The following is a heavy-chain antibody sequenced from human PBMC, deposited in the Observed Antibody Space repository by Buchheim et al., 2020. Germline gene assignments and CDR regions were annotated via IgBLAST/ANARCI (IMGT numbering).Heavy chain of an antibody. Sequence: EVQLVESGGGLVLPGGSLRLSCAVAGFTFSSFEMNWVRQAPGKGLEWVSYISSSGSTKYYADSVKGGFTISRDNAENSMYLQMNSLRVEDTAAYYCASLKGRTGTGYGMDVWGQGTT. J-gene: IGHJ6*02. CDR2: ISSSGSTK. CDR3: ASLKGRTGTGYGMDV. D-gene: IGHD1-1*01. V-gene: IGHV3-48*03. CDR1: GFTFSSFE.